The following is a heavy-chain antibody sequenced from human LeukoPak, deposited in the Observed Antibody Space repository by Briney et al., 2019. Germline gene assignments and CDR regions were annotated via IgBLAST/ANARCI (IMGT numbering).Heavy chain of an antibody. J-gene: IGHJ4*02. CDR3: ARDSSPDYYETLWSYYFVLDY. CDR1: GFTFDDYA. D-gene: IGHD3-10*01. CDR2: ISWNSGSI. V-gene: IGHV3-9*01. Sequence: PGGSLRLSCAASGFTFDDYAMHWVRQAPGKGLEWVSGISWNSGSIGYADSVKGRFTISRDNAKNSLYLQMNSLRAEDTAVYYCARDSSPDYYETLWSYYFVLDYWGQGTLVTVSS.